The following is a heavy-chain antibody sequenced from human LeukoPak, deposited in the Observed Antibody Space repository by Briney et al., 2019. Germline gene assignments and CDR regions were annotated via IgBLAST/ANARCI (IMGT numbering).Heavy chain of an antibody. CDR2: IYYSGSI. J-gene: IGHJ4*02. V-gene: IGHV4-31*03. Sequence: PSQTLSLTCTVSGGSISSGGYYWSWLREHPGKGLEWIGYIYYSGSIYYNPSLKRRFTISVHTSKNQFSLKLSSVTAADTAVYYCARVIFGVVIDYWGQGTLVTVSS. CDR3: ARVIFGVVIDY. CDR1: GGSISSGGYY. D-gene: IGHD3-3*01.